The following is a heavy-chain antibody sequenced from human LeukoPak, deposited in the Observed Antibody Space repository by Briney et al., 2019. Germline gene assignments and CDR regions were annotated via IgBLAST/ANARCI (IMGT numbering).Heavy chain of an antibody. CDR1: GVSTSSGY. J-gene: IGHJ4*02. CDR2: ISTSVPT. D-gene: IGHD3-10*01. CDR3: ARGYGSGSYST. V-gene: IGHV4-4*07. Sequence: SETLSLTCTVSGVSTSSGYWSWIRQPAGKGLEWMGRISTSVPTYYNPSLKSRVTMSLDTSENQFSLKVNSVTAADTAVYYCARGYGSGSYSTRGQGTLVTVSS.